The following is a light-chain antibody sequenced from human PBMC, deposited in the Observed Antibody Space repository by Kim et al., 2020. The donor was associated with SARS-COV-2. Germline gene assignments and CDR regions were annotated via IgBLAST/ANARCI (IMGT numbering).Light chain of an antibody. Sequence: EIVLTQSPATLSLSPGERATLSCRASQSVSSSLAWFQQKPGQAPRLLIFEASNRATGIPARFSGSGSGTYFTLTISSLEPEDFAVYYCQQRCNWPLTFGGGTKVDIK. CDR3: QQRCNWPLT. CDR1: QSVSSS. CDR2: EAS. J-gene: IGKJ4*01. V-gene: IGKV3-11*01.